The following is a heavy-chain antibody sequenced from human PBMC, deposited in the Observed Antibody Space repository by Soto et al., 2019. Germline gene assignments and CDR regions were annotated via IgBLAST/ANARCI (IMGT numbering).Heavy chain of an antibody. CDR1: GFTFSSYG. V-gene: IGHV3-33*01. Sequence: GGSLRLSCAASGFTFSSYGMHWVRQAPGKGLEWVAVIWYDGSNKYYADSVKGRFTISRDNSKNTLYLQMNSLRAEDTAVYYCARDQGYYYDSSGYLDYGMDVWGQGTTV. J-gene: IGHJ6*02. CDR3: ARDQGYYYDSSGYLDYGMDV. CDR2: IWYDGSNK. D-gene: IGHD3-22*01.